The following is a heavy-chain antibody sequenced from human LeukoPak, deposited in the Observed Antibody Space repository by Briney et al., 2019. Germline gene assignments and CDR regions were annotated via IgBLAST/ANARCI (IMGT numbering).Heavy chain of an antibody. Sequence: SETLSLTCAVSGGSITIGTWWTWVRQPPGQGLEWIGEVYYSGSPNYNSSPKSRVTISLDKTKNQFLLNLTSVTAADTAVYYCARGPRKWGQGTMVTVSS. CDR2: VYYSGSP. CDR1: GGSITIGTW. CDR3: ARGPRK. J-gene: IGHJ3*01. V-gene: IGHV4-4*02.